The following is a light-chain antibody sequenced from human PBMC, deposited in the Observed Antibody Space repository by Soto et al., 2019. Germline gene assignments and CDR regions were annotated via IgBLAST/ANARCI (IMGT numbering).Light chain of an antibody. CDR3: QQYETWPRS. J-gene: IGKJ2*03. CDR2: GVS. V-gene: IGKV3-15*01. Sequence: VMTQSPATLSMSPGDTATLSCRSSQNVHINLAWYQQKPGQAPTLLIYGVSARAPGVPARFSGTGSGTEFTLTIRNLHSEEFGVYYCQQYETWPRSFGQGTKVAIQ. CDR1: QNVHIN.